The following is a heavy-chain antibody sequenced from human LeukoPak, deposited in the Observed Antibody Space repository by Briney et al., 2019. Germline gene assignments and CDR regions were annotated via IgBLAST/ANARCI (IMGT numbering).Heavy chain of an antibody. CDR1: GDSVSSSSFY. Sequence: PSETLSLTCTVSGDSVSSSSFYWGWIRQPPGKGLEWIGSIYYSGTTYYNPSLKSRVTISVDTSKNQFSLKLSSVTAADTAVYYCARGAGYYYVRPPDYWGQGTLVTVSS. V-gene: IGHV4-39*07. CDR3: ARGAGYYYVRPPDY. D-gene: IGHD3-22*01. J-gene: IGHJ4*02. CDR2: IYYSGTT.